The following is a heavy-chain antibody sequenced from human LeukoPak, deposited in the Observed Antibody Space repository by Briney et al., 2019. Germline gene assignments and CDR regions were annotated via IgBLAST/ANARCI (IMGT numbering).Heavy chain of an antibody. Sequence: PGGSLRLSCAASGFTVSGNYMSWVRQAPGKGLEWVSIIYSGGSTYYADSVKGRFTISRDNFKNTLYLQMNSLRAEDTAVYYCASSWGPGCFDYWGQGTLVTVSS. D-gene: IGHD6-13*01. V-gene: IGHV3-53*01. CDR3: ASSWGPGCFDY. CDR2: IYSGGST. J-gene: IGHJ4*02. CDR1: GFTVSGNY.